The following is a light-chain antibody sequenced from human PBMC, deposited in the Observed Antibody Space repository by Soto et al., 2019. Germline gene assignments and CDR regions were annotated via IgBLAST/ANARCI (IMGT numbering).Light chain of an antibody. Sequence: EIVLTQSPGTLSLSPGERATLSCRASQSVSSSYLAWYQQKPGQAPRLLIYHASTRATGIPDRFSGSGSGTEFTLTISSLQSEDFAIYYCHQYNTWPLTFGGGTKV. V-gene: IGKV3-15*01. CDR3: HQYNTWPLT. J-gene: IGKJ4*01. CDR2: HAS. CDR1: QSVSSSY.